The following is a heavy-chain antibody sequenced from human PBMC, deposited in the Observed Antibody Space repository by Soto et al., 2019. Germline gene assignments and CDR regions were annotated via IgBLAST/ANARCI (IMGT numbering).Heavy chain of an antibody. D-gene: IGHD5-12*01. V-gene: IGHV3-30-3*01. CDR1: GFTFSSYA. Sequence: LRRSCAASGFTFSSYAMHWVRQAPGKGLEWVAVISYDGSNKYYADSVKGRFTISRDNSKNTLYLQMKSLRAEDTAVYYCAREGKVGYDSYYYYYGMDVWGQGTTVTVSS. J-gene: IGHJ6*02. CDR2: ISYDGSNK. CDR3: AREGKVGYDSYYYYYGMDV.